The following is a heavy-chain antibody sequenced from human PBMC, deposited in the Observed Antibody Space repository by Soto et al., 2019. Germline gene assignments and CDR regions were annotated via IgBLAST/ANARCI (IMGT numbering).Heavy chain of an antibody. V-gene: IGHV1-69*13. CDR2: IIPVFGTA. J-gene: IGHJ5*02. CDR1: GGTLSSYA. CDR3: ARDTSMFRGVIADTAWFDP. D-gene: IGHD3-10*01. Sequence: ASVKVSCKASGGTLSSYAITWVRQAPGQGLEWMGRIIPVFGTARYAQKFQGRVTITEDESTSTVYMELSSLRTEDTAVFYCARDTSMFRGVIADTAWFDPWGQGTLVTVSS.